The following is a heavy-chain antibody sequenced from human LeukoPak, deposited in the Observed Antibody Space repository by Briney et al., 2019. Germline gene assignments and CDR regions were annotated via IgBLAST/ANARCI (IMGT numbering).Heavy chain of an antibody. Sequence: GGSLRLSCATSGFNFDRYTIHWVRQAPGKGLEWASLAGWAGGTTFYSDSVRGRFTISRDSGRKSVYLQMNSLTTDDTAFYFCAKELDTMFFDYWGQGALVTVSS. D-gene: IGHD3-10*02. V-gene: IGHV3-43*01. CDR3: AKELDTMFFDY. CDR2: AGWAGGTT. CDR1: GFNFDRYT. J-gene: IGHJ4*02.